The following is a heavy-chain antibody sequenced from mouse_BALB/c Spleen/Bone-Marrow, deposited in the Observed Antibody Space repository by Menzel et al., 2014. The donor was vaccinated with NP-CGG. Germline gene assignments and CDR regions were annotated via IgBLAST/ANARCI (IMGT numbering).Heavy chain of an antibody. CDR3: ARDGDYKYAWFAY. Sequence: FSDYYMYWVRQTPEKRLEWVATISGGGSYTYYPDSVKGRFTISRDNAKNNLYLHMSSLKSEDTAMYYCARDGDYKYAWFAYWGQGTLVTVSA. V-gene: IGHV5-4*02. J-gene: IGHJ3*01. CDR2: ISGGGSYT. D-gene: IGHD2-14*01. CDR1: FSDYY.